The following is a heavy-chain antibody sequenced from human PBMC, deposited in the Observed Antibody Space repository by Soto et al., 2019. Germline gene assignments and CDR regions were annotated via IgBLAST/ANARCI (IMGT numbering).Heavy chain of an antibody. CDR1: GFTFSNYA. J-gene: IGHJ4*02. CDR3: ARDHAVGAQAGFDS. V-gene: IGHV3-30-3*01. CDR2: ISYDGSNI. Sequence: QVQLVESGGGVVQPGRSLRLSCAASGFTFSNYAMHWVRQAPGKGLEWVALISYDGSNIRYADSVKGRFTISRDNSKNSLYLQMNSLRSEGTAVYYCARDHAVGAQAGFDSWRKGTLVTVSS. D-gene: IGHD1-26*01.